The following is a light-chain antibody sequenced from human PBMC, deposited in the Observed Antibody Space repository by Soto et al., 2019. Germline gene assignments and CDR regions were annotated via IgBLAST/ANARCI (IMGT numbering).Light chain of an antibody. Sequence: QSALTQPPSASGSPGQSVTISCTGTSSDVGGYNYVSWYQHHPGKGPKLMIYEVSKRTSGIPDRFSGSKSGNTASLTVSGLQAEDEADYYCSSCAGSNTVFGGGTKLTVL. J-gene: IGLJ2*01. CDR3: SSCAGSNTV. CDR2: EVS. CDR1: SSDVGGYNY. V-gene: IGLV2-8*01.